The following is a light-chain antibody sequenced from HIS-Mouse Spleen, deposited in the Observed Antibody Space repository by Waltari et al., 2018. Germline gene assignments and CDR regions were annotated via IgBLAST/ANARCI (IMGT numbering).Light chain of an antibody. CDR1: TIGSKS. V-gene: IGLV3-21*03. CDR3: QVWDSSSDHVV. J-gene: IGLJ2*01. Sequence: SYVLTQPPPVSVAPGKTARITCGGNTIGSKSAQWYQHKPGQAPVLVVYDDSDRPSGIPGRFSGSNSGNTATLTISRVEAGDEADYYCQVWDSSSDHVVFGGGTKLTVL. CDR2: DDS.